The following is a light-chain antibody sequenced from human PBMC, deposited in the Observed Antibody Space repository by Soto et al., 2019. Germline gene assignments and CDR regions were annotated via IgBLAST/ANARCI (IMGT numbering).Light chain of an antibody. J-gene: IGKJ2*01. CDR1: QSVSSY. Sequence: EIVLTQSPATLSLSPGERATLSCRASQSVSSYLAWYQQKPGQAPRLLIYDASNRATGIPARFSGGGSGTDFTLPISSLEPEDFAVYYCQQRSNWYTFGQGTKLEIK. CDR2: DAS. V-gene: IGKV3-11*01. CDR3: QQRSNWYT.